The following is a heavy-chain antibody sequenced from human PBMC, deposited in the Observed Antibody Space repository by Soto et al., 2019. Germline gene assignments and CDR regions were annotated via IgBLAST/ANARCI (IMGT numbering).Heavy chain of an antibody. J-gene: IGHJ4*02. CDR2: IYYSGST. Sequence: QLQLQESGPGLVKPSETLSLTCTVSGGSISSSSYYWGWIRQPPGKGLEWIGSIYYSGSTYYNPSLKSRVTISVDTSKNQFCRKLSSVTAADTAVYYCARGDSSSWYHPLFSYWGQGTLVTVSS. V-gene: IGHV4-39*01. D-gene: IGHD6-13*01. CDR3: ARGDSSSWYHPLFSY. CDR1: GGSISSSSYY.